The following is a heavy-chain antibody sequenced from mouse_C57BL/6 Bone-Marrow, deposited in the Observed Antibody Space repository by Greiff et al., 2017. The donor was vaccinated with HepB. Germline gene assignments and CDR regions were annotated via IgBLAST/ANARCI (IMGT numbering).Heavy chain of an antibody. J-gene: IGHJ4*01. V-gene: IGHV1-39*01. CDR1: GYSFTDYN. CDR2: INPNYGTT. CDR3: ARHYGSSSFYAMDY. D-gene: IGHD1-1*01. Sequence: EVHLVESGPELVKPGASVKISCKASGYSFTDYNMNWVKQSNGKSLEWIGVINPNYGTTSYNQKFKGKATLTVDQSSSTAYMQLNSLTSEDSAVYYCARHYGSSSFYAMDYWGQGTSVTVSS.